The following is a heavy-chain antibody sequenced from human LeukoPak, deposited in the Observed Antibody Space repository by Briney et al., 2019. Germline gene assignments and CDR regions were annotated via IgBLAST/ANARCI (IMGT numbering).Heavy chain of an antibody. Sequence: GGSLRLSCAASGFTVSSNYMTWVRQAPDKGLEWVSVIYDDGSTYYADSVKGRFTISRDNSRNALYLQMNSLRAEDTAVYFCTGLLVRRGEYDACDIWGQGTLVTVSS. D-gene: IGHD3-16*01. CDR1: GFTVSSNY. J-gene: IGHJ3*02. CDR2: IYDDGST. CDR3: TGLLVRRGEYDACDI. V-gene: IGHV3-66*04.